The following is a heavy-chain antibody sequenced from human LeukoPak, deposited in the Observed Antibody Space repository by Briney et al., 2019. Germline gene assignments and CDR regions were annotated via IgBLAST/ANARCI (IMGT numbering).Heavy chain of an antibody. CDR3: AKDLRYCSGGSCYSGVLDY. V-gene: IGHV3-30*18. D-gene: IGHD2-15*01. J-gene: IGHJ4*02. CDR1: GFTFSSYG. CDR2: ISYDGSNK. Sequence: GRSLRLSCPASGFTFSSYGMHWVRQAPGKGLEWVAVISYDGSNKYYADSVKGRFTISRDNSKNTLYLQMNSLRAEDTAVYYCAKDLRYCSGGSCYSGVLDYWGQGTLVTVSS.